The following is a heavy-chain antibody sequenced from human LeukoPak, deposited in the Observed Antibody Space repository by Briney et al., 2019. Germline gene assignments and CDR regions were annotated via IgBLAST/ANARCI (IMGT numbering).Heavy chain of an antibody. CDR3: ARSQYLDY. D-gene: IGHD5-24*01. CDR2: ISWNSGSI. J-gene: IGHJ4*02. CDR1: GFTFDDYA. V-gene: IGHV3-9*01. Sequence: GRSLRLSCAASGFTFDDYAMHWVRQAPGKGLEWVSGISWNSGSIGYADSVKGRFTISRDNAKNSLYLQMNSLRAEDTAVYYCARSQYLDYWGQGTLATVSS.